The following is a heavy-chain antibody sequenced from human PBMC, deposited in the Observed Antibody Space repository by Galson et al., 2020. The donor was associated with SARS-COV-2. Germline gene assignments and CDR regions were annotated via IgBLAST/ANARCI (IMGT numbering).Heavy chain of an antibody. Sequence: SGPTLVKPTQTLTLTCTFSGFSLSTSGVGVGWIRQPPGKALEWLALIYWDDDKRYSPSLKSTLTITKDTSKNQVVLTMTNMDPVDTATYYCAHRSITMVRGSFDPWGQGTLVTVSS. J-gene: IGHJ5*02. CDR3: AHRSITMVRGSFDP. CDR1: GFSLSTSGVG. V-gene: IGHV2-5*02. CDR2: IYWDDDK. D-gene: IGHD3-10*01.